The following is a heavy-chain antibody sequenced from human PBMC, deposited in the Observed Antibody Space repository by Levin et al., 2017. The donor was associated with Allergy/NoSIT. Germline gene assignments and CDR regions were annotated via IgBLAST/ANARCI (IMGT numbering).Heavy chain of an antibody. CDR2: IWYDGSNK. V-gene: IGHV3-33*01. Sequence: LSLTCAASGFTFSSYGMHWVRQAPGKGLEWVAVIWYDGSNKYYADSVKGRFTISRDNSKNTLYLQMNSLRAEDTAVYYCARAGVCSSTSCRYYFDYWGQGTLVTVSS. CDR3: ARAGVCSSTSCRYYFDY. J-gene: IGHJ4*02. D-gene: IGHD2-2*01. CDR1: GFTFSSYG.